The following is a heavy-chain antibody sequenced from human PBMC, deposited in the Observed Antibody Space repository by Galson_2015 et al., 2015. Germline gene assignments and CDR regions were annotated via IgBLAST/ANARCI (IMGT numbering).Heavy chain of an antibody. CDR1: GFPFSSYT. CDR3: TRHLGIGSGSPEF. Sequence: SLRLSCAASGFPFSSYTMNWVRQAPGKGLQWVSSISGRSTFIFYSDSVKGRFSISRDNAKHSLSLQTNSLRGDDTAVYCCTRHLGIGSGSPEFWGQGTLVAVSS. D-gene: IGHD7-27*01. V-gene: IGHV3-21*01. J-gene: IGHJ4*02. CDR2: ISGRSTFI.